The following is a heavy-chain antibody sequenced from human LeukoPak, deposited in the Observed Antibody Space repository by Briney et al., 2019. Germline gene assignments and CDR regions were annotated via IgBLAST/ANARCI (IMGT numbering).Heavy chain of an antibody. Sequence: GGSLRLSCAASGITFSSYAMTWVRQAPGKGLEWVSAISGSGDNTYYADSVKGRFTISRDNSKTTLFLQMSSLRAEDTAVYYCAKDLHDYGNYVGWFDSWGQGTLVTVSS. CDR1: GITFSSYA. CDR3: AKDLHDYGNYVGWFDS. V-gene: IGHV3-23*01. J-gene: IGHJ5*01. CDR2: ISGSGDNT. D-gene: IGHD4-11*01.